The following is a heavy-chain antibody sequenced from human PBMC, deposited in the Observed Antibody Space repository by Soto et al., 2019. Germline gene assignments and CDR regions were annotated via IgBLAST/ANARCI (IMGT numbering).Heavy chain of an antibody. Sequence: EVQLVESGGGLVKPGGSLRLSCAASGITFSNAWMTWVRQAPGKGLEWVGRIKSITDGGTTDYAAPVKGRFTISRDDSKDTLYLTMKNPRTEDTAVYHCTTDSADIVVVPATFGKDVWGEGTTVTVSS. CDR1: GITFSNAW. CDR3: TTDSADIVVVPATFGKDV. CDR2: IKSITDGGTT. V-gene: IGHV3-15*01. D-gene: IGHD2-2*01. J-gene: IGHJ6*04.